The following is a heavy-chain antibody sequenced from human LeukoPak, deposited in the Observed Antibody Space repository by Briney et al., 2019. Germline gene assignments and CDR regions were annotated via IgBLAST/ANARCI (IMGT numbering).Heavy chain of an antibody. CDR2: ISGSGGST. CDR3: ARGRLREIDAFDI. D-gene: IGHD4-17*01. J-gene: IGHJ3*02. Sequence: GGSLRLSCAASGFTFSNNALSRVRQAPGKGLEWVSVISGSGGSTYYADSVKGRFTISRDNSKNTLYLQMDSLRAGDTAVYYFARGRLREIDAFDIWGQGTMVTVSS. CDR1: GFTFSNNA. V-gene: IGHV3-23*01.